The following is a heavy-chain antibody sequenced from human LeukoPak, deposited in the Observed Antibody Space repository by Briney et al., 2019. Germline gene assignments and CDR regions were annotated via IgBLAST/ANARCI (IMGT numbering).Heavy chain of an antibody. CDR3: AREGQQLVIDY. D-gene: IGHD6-13*01. J-gene: IGHJ4*02. V-gene: IGHV3-7*01. CDR2: IKQDGSDK. Sequence: RPGGSLRLSCAASGFTLSSYWMSWVRQAPGKWLDGVANIKQDGSDKYYVDSVKGRFTISRDNAKNSLYLQMNSLRAEDTAVYYCAREGQQLVIDYWGQGTLVTVSS. CDR1: GFTLSSYW.